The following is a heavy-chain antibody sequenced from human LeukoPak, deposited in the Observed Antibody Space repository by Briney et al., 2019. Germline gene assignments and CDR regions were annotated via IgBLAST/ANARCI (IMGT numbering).Heavy chain of an antibody. J-gene: IGHJ3*02. CDR3: ARVVGATRRHDAFDI. V-gene: IGHV1-2*02. CDR1: GYTFTGYY. Sequence: GASVKVSCKASGYTFTGYYMHWVRQAPGQGLEWMGWINPNSGGTNYAQKFQGRVTMTRDMSTSTVYMELSSLRSEDTAVYYCARVVGATRRHDAFDIWGQGTMVTVSS. D-gene: IGHD1-26*01. CDR2: INPNSGGT.